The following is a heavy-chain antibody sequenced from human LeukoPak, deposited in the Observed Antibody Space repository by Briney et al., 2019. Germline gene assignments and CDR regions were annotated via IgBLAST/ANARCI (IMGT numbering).Heavy chain of an antibody. J-gene: IGHJ4*02. D-gene: IGHD2-15*01. V-gene: IGHV3-74*01. Sequence: PGGSLRLSCAASGFSLSNYWMHWVRRAPGKGLVWVSRIKSDGSSTSYADFVKGRFTISRDNAKNTLYLQMNSLRAEDTAVYYCARDPDICSGGSCYSLLDYWGQGTLVTVSS. CDR2: IKSDGSST. CDR1: GFSLSNYW. CDR3: ARDPDICSGGSCYSLLDY.